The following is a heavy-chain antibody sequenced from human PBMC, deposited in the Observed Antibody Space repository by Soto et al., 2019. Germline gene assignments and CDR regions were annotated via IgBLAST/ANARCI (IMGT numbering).Heavy chain of an antibody. D-gene: IGHD4-4*01. J-gene: IGHJ5*02. CDR3: ARAPFDLTTEALRRWFDP. CDR1: GFTFSSYS. Sequence: PGGSLRLSCAASGFTFSSYSMNWVRRAPGKGLEWVSYIGSSSSTIYYADSVKGRFTISRDNAKNSLYLQMNSLRSEDTAVYYCARAPFDLTTEALRRWFDPWGQGTLVTVSS. V-gene: IGHV3-48*01. CDR2: IGSSSSTI.